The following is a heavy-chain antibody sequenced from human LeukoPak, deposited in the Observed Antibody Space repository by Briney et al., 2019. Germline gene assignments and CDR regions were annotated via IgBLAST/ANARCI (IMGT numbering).Heavy chain of an antibody. CDR2: IYYSGST. V-gene: IGHV4-39*01. CDR3: ARHKYSSGWPPEGAFDI. Sequence: PSETLSLTCTVSGASISSTTYYWGWIRRPPRKGLEWIASIYYSGSTYYNPPLKSRVTISVDTSKNQFSLKLSSVTAADTAVYYCARHKYSSGWPPEGAFDIWGQGTMVTVSS. D-gene: IGHD6-19*01. J-gene: IGHJ3*02. CDR1: GASISSTTYY.